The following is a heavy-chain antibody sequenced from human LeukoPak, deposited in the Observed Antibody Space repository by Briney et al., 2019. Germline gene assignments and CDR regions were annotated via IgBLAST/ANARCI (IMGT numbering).Heavy chain of an antibody. Sequence: PGGSLRLSCAASGFTFSSYWMSWVRQAPGKGLEWVANIKQDGSEKYYVDSVKGRFTISRDNAKNSLYLQMDSLRAEDTAVYYCARVGSYYDSSGQTGWFDPWGQGTLVTVSS. V-gene: IGHV3-7*01. CDR2: IKQDGSEK. CDR3: ARVGSYYDSSGQTGWFDP. J-gene: IGHJ5*02. D-gene: IGHD3-22*01. CDR1: GFTFSSYW.